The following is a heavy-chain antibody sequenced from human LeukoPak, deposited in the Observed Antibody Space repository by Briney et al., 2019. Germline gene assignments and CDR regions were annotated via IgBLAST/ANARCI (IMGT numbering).Heavy chain of an antibody. CDR3: ARHSRGPAAGPAFDY. CDR2: IYYSGST. D-gene: IGHD6-13*01. Sequence: SETLCLTCTVSGVSISSSTYYWGWLRQPPGKGLEWIGSIYYSGSTYYNPSLKSRVTISVDTSKNQFSLSSVTAADTAVYYCARHSRGPAAGPAFDYWGQGTLVTVSS. J-gene: IGHJ4*02. CDR1: GVSISSSTYY. V-gene: IGHV4-39*01.